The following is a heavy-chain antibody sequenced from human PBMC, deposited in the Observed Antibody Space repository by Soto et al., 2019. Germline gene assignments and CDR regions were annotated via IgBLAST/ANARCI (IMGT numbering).Heavy chain of an antibody. Sequence: QVQLVQSGAEVKKPGASVKVSCKASGYTFTNYGISWVRQAPGQGLEWMGWISAYSGNTNYTQKLQGRVTMTTDTSTSTAYMELRSLRSDDTAVYYCARVRYYYDSRAYYGFDYWGQGTLVTVSS. CDR3: ARVRYYYDSRAYYGFDY. V-gene: IGHV1-18*01. J-gene: IGHJ4*02. CDR2: ISAYSGNT. D-gene: IGHD3-22*01. CDR1: GYTFTNYG.